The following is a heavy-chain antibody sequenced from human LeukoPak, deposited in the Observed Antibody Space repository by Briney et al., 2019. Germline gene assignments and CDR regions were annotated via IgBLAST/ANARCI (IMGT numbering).Heavy chain of an antibody. CDR2: ISGSGGST. V-gene: IGHV3-23*01. J-gene: IGHJ4*02. Sequence: GGSLRLSCAASGFTFSSYAMSWVRRAPGKGLEWVSAISGSGGSTYYADSVKGRFTISRDNSKNTLYLQMNSLRAEDTAVYYCVKVRGYSYGYFDYWGQGTLVTVSS. D-gene: IGHD5-18*01. CDR1: GFTFSSYA. CDR3: VKVRGYSYGYFDY.